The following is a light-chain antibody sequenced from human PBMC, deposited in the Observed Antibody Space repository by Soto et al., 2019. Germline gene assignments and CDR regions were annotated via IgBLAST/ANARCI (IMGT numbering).Light chain of an antibody. CDR2: GAS. J-gene: IGKJ2*01. Sequence: DIVMTQSPATLSVSPGERATLSCRASQTVYTNLAWYQQKPGQAPRLLIYGASARAAGIPDRLSGSGSGTEFTLTISSLQSEDFAVYYCQHYNNWPFAFGQGTKLEIK. CDR1: QTVYTN. CDR3: QHYNNWPFA. V-gene: IGKV3-15*01.